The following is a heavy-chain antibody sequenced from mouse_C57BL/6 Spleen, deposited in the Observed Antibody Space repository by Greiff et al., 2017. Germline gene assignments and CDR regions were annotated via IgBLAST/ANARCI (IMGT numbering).Heavy chain of an antibody. D-gene: IGHD2-10*02. J-gene: IGHJ4*01. CDR2: IDPSDSYT. V-gene: IGHV1-69*01. CDR3: VTGKYLYAMDY. Sequence: QVQLQQPGAELVMPGASVKLSCKASGYTFTSYWMHWVKQRPGQGLEWIGEIDPSDSYTNYNQKFKGKSTLTVDKSSSTAYMQLSSLTSEDSAVYDCVTGKYLYAMDYWGQGTSVTVSS. CDR1: GYTFTSYW.